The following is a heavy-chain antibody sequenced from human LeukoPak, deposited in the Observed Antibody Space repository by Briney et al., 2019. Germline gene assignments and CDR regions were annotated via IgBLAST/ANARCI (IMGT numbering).Heavy chain of an antibody. J-gene: IGHJ6*03. CDR3: AKTTTNYYYYYMDV. CDR2: ISGSGGST. Sequence: GGSLRLSCAASGFTLSSYSMNWVRQAPGKGLEWVSAISGSGGSTYYADSVKGRFTISRDNSKNTLYLQMNSLRAEDTAVYYCAKTTTNYYYYYMDVWGKGTTVTVSS. D-gene: IGHD1-26*01. V-gene: IGHV3-23*01. CDR1: GFTLSSYS.